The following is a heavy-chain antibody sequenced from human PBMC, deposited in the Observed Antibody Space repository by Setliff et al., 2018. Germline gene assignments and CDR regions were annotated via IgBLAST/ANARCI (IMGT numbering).Heavy chain of an antibody. CDR2: ISTDDGDT. CDR3: ARPRSNYNRGAFSI. Sequence: ASVKVSCKASGYTFTTHGISWVRQAPGQGLEWMGWISTDDGDTNFAQKFQGRVTLTTDTSTGTAYMELRSLTFDDTAVYYCARPRSNYNRGAFSIWGQGTMVTVSS. J-gene: IGHJ3*02. CDR1: GYTFTTHG. V-gene: IGHV1-18*01. D-gene: IGHD3-10*01.